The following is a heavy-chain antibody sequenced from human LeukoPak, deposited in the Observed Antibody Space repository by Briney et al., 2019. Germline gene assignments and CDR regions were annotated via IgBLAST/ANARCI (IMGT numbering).Heavy chain of an antibody. D-gene: IGHD5-24*01. Sequence: ASVKVSCKASGYTFTSYHMHWVRQAPGQGLEWMGIINPSGGTTNYAQKFRGRVTMTRDMSTSTAYMELSSLRSEDTAVYYCARDLGSRDGYNPPNLFDNWGQGTLVTVSS. CDR3: ARDLGSRDGYNPPNLFDN. CDR2: INPSGGTT. J-gene: IGHJ4*02. CDR1: GYTFTSYH. V-gene: IGHV1-46*01.